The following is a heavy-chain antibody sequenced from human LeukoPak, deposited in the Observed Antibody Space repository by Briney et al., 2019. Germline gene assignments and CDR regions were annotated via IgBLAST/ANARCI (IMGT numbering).Heavy chain of an antibody. CDR1: GYTFTSYG. V-gene: IGHV1-69*13. D-gene: IGHD6-6*01. Sequence: SVKVSCKASGYTFTSYGISWVRQAPGQGLEWMGGIIPIFGTANYAQKFQGRVTITADESTSTAYMELSSLRSEDTAVYYCASPKYSSSSFSWRHWGQGTLVTVSS. CDR2: IIPIFGTA. J-gene: IGHJ4*02. CDR3: ASPKYSSSSFSWRH.